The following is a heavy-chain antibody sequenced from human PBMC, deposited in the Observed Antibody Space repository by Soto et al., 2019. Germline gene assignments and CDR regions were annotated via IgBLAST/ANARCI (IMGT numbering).Heavy chain of an antibody. D-gene: IGHD5-12*01. CDR2: IKEDGSEK. V-gene: IGHV3-7*01. CDR3: ARESLDIVATIGELDY. Sequence: EVRLVESGGGLVQPGGSLRLSCAASGFTFSSYWKNWVRQAPGKGLEWVANIKEDGSEKYHIDSVKGRFTISRDNAKNSLYLQMNSLRAEDTAVYYCARESLDIVATIGELDYWGQGTLVTVSS. CDR1: GFTFSSYW. J-gene: IGHJ4*02.